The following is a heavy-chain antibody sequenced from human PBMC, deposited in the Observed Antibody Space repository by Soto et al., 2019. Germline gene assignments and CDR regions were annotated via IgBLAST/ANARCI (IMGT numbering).Heavy chain of an antibody. V-gene: IGHV3-33*01. CDR2: IWYDGSNK. D-gene: IGHD2-2*01. J-gene: IGHJ4*02. CDR3: AISTPGLVPAALYY. Sequence: GGSLGIARASSGDTFRISGVHWVRKTPGKGLEWVAVIWYDGSNKYYADSVKGRFTISRDNSKNTLYLQMNSLRAEDTAVYYCAISTPGLVPAALYYWGQGTLVTVSS. CDR1: GDTFRISG.